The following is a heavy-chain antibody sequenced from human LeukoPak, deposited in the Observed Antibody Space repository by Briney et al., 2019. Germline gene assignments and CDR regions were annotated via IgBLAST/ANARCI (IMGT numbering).Heavy chain of an antibody. CDR3: AKDISSAYCGGDCYSAFDY. V-gene: IGHV3-33*06. D-gene: IGHD2-21*02. J-gene: IGHJ4*02. CDR1: GFTFSSYG. CDR2: IWYDGSNK. Sequence: GRSLRLSCAASGFTFSSYGMHWVRQAPGKGLEWVAVIWYDGSNKYYAGSVKGRFTISRDNSKNTLYLQMNSLRAEDTAVYYCAKDISSAYCGGDCYSAFDYWGQGTLVTVSS.